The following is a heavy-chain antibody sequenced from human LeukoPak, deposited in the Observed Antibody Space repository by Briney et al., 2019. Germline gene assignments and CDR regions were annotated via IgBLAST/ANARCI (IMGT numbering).Heavy chain of an antibody. V-gene: IGHV3-74*01. CDR3: TSLPLMIVVAGDAFDI. D-gene: IGHD3-22*01. CDR2: INSDGTYT. CDR1: GFTFSRYS. J-gene: IGHJ3*02. Sequence: GGSLRLSCAASGFTFSRYSMHWVRQAPGKGLVWVSRINSDGTYTNYADSVKGRFTISRDNAKNTLYLQMNSLRAEDTAVYYCTSLPLMIVVAGDAFDIWGQGTMVTVSS.